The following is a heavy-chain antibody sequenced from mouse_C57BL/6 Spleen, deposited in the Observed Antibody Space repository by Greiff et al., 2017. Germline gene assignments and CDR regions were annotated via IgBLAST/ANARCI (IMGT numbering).Heavy chain of an antibody. CDR2: ISYDGSN. CDR1: GYSITSGYY. J-gene: IGHJ3*01. V-gene: IGHV3-6*01. Sequence: VQLQQSGPGLVKPSQSLSLTCSVTGYSITSGYYWNWIRQFPGNKLEWMGYISYDGSNNYNPSLKNRISITRDTSKNQFFLKLNSVTTEDTATYYCARGAYGPWFAYWGQGTLVTVSA. CDR3: ARGAYGPWFAY. D-gene: IGHD1-1*02.